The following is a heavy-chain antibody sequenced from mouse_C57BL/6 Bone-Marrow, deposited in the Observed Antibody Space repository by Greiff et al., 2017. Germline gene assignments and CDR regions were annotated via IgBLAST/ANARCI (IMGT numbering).Heavy chain of an antibody. CDR1: GYTFTSYW. D-gene: IGHD1-1*01. CDR3: ARPVVATRVDY. V-gene: IGHV1-64*01. Sequence: QVQLQQSGAELVKPGASVKLSCKASGYTFTSYWMHWVKQRPGQGLEWIGMIHPNSGSTNYNEKFKSKATLTVDKSSSTAYMQLSSLTSEDSAVYYGARPVVATRVDYWGQGTTLTVSS. CDR2: IHPNSGST. J-gene: IGHJ2*01.